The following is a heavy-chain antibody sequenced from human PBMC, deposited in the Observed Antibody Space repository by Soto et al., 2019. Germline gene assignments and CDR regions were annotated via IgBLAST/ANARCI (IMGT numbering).Heavy chain of an antibody. CDR3: AREFGYCSGGSCYAFDY. J-gene: IGHJ4*02. V-gene: IGHV1-69*13. CDR2: IIPIFGTA. D-gene: IGHD2-15*01. Sequence: ASVKVSCKASGGTFSSYAISWVRQAPGQGLEWMGGIIPIFGTANYAQKFQGRVTITADESTSTAYMELSSLRSEDTAVYYCAREFGYCSGGSCYAFDYWGQGTLVTVSS. CDR1: GGTFSSYA.